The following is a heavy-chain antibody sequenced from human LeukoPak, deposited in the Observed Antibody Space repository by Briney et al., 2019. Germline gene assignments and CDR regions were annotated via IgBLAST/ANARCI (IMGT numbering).Heavy chain of an antibody. Sequence: ASVKVTCKASGYTFTGYYMHWVRQAPGQGLEWMGWINPNSGGTNYAQKFQGRVTMTSDTSISTAYMELSRLRSDDTAVYYCARASYRWELPDFLYLGQATLVTVSS. V-gene: IGHV1-2*02. J-gene: IGHJ4*02. CDR2: INPNSGGT. D-gene: IGHD2-15*01. CDR3: ARASYRWELPDFLY. CDR1: GYTFTGYY.